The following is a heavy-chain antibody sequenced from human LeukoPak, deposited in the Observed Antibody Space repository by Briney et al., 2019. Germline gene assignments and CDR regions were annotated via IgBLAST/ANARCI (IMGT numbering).Heavy chain of an antibody. D-gene: IGHD5-18*01. Sequence: PGGSLRLSCAASGFXVSSNYISWVRQAPGKGLEWVSVIYSGGSTYYADSVKGRFTISRDNSKNTLYLQMNSLRAEDTAVYYCAREMWDSYGYVDYWGQGTLVTVSS. CDR2: IYSGGST. J-gene: IGHJ4*02. CDR1: GFXVSSNY. V-gene: IGHV3-66*01. CDR3: AREMWDSYGYVDY.